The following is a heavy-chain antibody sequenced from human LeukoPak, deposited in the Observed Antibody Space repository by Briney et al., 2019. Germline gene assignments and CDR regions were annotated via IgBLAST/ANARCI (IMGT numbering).Heavy chain of an antibody. D-gene: IGHD3-10*01. J-gene: IGHJ4*02. CDR1: GGSISSNSYY. CDR2: IYYSGST. Sequence: PSETLSLTCAVSGGSISSNSYYWGWIRQPPGKGLEWIGSIYYSGSTYYNPSLKSRVTISVDTSKNQFSLKLSSVAAADTAVYYCARTRYYYNSRSYGAPYYFDYWGQGTLVTVSS. CDR3: ARTRYYYNSRSYGAPYYFDY. V-gene: IGHV4-39*01.